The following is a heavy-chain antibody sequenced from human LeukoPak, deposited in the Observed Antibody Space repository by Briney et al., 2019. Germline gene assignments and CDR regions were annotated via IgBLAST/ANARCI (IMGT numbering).Heavy chain of an antibody. CDR3: ARAGTAKYYYYGMDV. CDR1: GASISSYY. D-gene: IGHD2-21*02. CDR2: FSTTWST. Sequence: SETLSLTCTVSGASISSYYWTWIRQPAGRGLEWIGRFSTTWSTSYNPSLKSRVTMSVDTSKNQFSLRLSSVTAADTAVYYCARAGTAKYYYYGMDVWGQGTTVTVSS. J-gene: IGHJ6*02. V-gene: IGHV4-4*07.